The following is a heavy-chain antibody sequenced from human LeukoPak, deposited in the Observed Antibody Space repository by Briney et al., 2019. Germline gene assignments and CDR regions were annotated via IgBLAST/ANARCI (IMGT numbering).Heavy chain of an antibody. CDR2: IIPRLDIA. CDR3: AREWYDILTGYQGFQLDY. D-gene: IGHD3-9*01. V-gene: IGHV1-69*04. CDR1: GGTFSSYA. J-gene: IGHJ4*02. Sequence: SVKVSCKASGGTFSSYAISWVRQAPGQGLEWMGRIIPRLDIANSAQSFQGRVTITADESTSTAYMELSSLRSDDTAVYYCAREWYDILTGYQGFQLDYWGQGSLVTVSS.